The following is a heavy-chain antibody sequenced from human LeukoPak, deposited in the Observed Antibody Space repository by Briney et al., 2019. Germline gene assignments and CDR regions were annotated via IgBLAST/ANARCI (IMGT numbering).Heavy chain of an antibody. V-gene: IGHV3-48*03. CDR2: ISSSGSTI. CDR3: ASSTQWLGNYFDY. J-gene: IGHJ4*02. CDR1: GFTFSSYE. Sequence: GGSLRLSCAASGFTFSSYEMNWVRQAPGKGLEWVSYISSSGSTIYYADSVEGRFTISRDNAKNSLYLQMNSLRAEDTAVYYCASSTQWLGNYFDYWGQGTLVTVSS. D-gene: IGHD6-19*01.